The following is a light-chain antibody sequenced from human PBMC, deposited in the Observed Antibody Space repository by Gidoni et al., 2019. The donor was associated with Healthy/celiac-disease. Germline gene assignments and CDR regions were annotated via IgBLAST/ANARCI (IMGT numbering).Light chain of an antibody. Sequence: EIVLPQSQGTLSLSPGERATLSCRASKSVSSSYLAWYQQKPGQAPRLLIYGASSRATGIPDRFSGSGSGTDFTLTISRLEPEDFAVYYCQQYGSSPPYTFGQGTKLEIK. J-gene: IGKJ2*01. CDR1: KSVSSSY. V-gene: IGKV3-20*01. CDR3: QQYGSSPPYT. CDR2: GAS.